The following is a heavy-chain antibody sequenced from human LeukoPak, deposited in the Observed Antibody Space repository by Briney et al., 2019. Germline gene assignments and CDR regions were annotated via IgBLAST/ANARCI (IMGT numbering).Heavy chain of an antibody. CDR1: GYTFICYY. CDR2: INPNSGGT. Sequence: ASVKVSCKASGYTFICYYMHWVRQAPGQGLEWMGWINPNSGGTNYAQKFQGRVTMTRDRSISTAYMELSRLRFDDAAVYYCARGTGEGYSYGRYYFDYWGQGTLVTVSS. V-gene: IGHV1-2*02. J-gene: IGHJ4*02. D-gene: IGHD5-18*01. CDR3: ARGTGEGYSYGRYYFDY.